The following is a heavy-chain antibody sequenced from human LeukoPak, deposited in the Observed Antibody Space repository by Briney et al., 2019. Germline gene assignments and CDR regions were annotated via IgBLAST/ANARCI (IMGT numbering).Heavy chain of an antibody. CDR3: ARELELWSYDY. CDR2: INPNSGGT. V-gene: IGHV1-2*06. CDR1: GYTLTGYY. Sequence: ASVKVSCKASGYTLTGYYMHWVRQAPGQGLEWMGRINPNSGGTNYAQKFQGRVTMTRDTSISTAYMELSRLRSDDTAVYYCARELELWSYDYWGQGTLVTVSS. D-gene: IGHD1-7*01. J-gene: IGHJ4*02.